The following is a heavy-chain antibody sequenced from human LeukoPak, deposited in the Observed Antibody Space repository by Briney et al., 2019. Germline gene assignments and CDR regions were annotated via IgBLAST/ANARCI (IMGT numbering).Heavy chain of an antibody. V-gene: IGHV3-7*03. J-gene: IGHJ6*02. Sequence: GGSLRLSCAASGFALSSHWMTWVRQVPGRGPEWVANVNRDGGETYYLDSVKGRFTISKDNAKNSLYLQMNSLRAEDTALYHCARNNGMDVWGQGTTVIVSS. CDR2: VNRDGGET. CDR1: GFALSSHW. CDR3: ARNNGMDV.